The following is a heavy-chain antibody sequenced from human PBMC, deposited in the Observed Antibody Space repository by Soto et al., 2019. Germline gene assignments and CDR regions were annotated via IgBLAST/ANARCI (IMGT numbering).Heavy chain of an antibody. CDR2: VKSETDGVTA. V-gene: IGHV3-15*01. J-gene: IGHJ3*02. Sequence: PXGSLRLSCAAPGFTFSHACMGWVRQAPGKGLEWVGRVKSETDGVTADYAAPVKGRFTISRDDSKNTLYLQMNSLKTEDTAVYFCATPPATKGGLRHDGFDIWGQGTMVTVSS. CDR3: ATPPATKGGLRHDGFDI. CDR1: GFTFSHAC. D-gene: IGHD4-17*01.